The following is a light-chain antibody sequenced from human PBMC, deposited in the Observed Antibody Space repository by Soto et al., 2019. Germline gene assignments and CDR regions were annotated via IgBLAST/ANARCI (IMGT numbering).Light chain of an antibody. V-gene: IGKV3-15*01. CDR1: QNVYTD. J-gene: IGKJ5*01. Sequence: EIVLTHSPATLSVSPGEGATLSCSASQNVYTDLAWYQQKPGQAPRLLIYGASTRATDMPGRFSGRGSGTEFTLTISSLQSEDFAVYYCQQYNNWPPVTFGQGTRLEN. CDR3: QQYNNWPPVT. CDR2: GAS.